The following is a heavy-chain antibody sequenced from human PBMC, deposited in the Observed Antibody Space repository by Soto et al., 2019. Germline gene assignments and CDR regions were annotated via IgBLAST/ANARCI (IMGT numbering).Heavy chain of an antibody. CDR3: AKLYASASIY. J-gene: IGHJ4*02. CDR2: ISYDGAAT. V-gene: IGHV3-23*01. Sequence: EMLLLESGGDLVQRGGSLRLSCAASGFTLTTYAMTWVRQAPGQGLDWVASISYDGAATYYADSVRGRFLVSRDNSNNAMYLQMNSLRAEDSAVYYCAKLYASASIYWGQGTLVTVSS. CDR1: GFTLTTYA. D-gene: IGHD6-6*01.